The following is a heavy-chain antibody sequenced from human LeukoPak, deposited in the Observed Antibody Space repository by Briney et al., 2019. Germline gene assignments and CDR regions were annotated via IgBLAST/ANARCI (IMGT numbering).Heavy chain of an antibody. Sequence: GGSLRLSCAASGFTFSSYWMTWVRQAPGKGLEWVANINDDGSDANYVDSVKGRFTVSRDNAKNSLYLQMNSLRAEDTAVYYCAGEPGEYCSSASCYTGYFDCWGQGTLVTVSS. D-gene: IGHD2-2*02. CDR1: GFTFSSYW. CDR3: AGEPGEYCSSASCYTGYFDC. J-gene: IGHJ4*02. V-gene: IGHV3-7*01. CDR2: INDDGSDA.